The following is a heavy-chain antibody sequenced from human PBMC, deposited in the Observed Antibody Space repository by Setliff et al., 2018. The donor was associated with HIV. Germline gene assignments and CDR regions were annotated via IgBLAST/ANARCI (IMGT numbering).Heavy chain of an antibody. J-gene: IGHJ4*02. Sequence: VASVKVSCKASGGTFSRSVFSWVRQAPGQGLQWMGRSIPMFGATKYAQGLQSRVTITADRSTSTVHMELRSLRSEDKAVYYCARELKGVYDSWSSSDPPYYFDNWGQGTLVTVSS. CDR2: SIPMFGAT. CDR3: ARELKGVYDSWSSSDPPYYFDN. V-gene: IGHV1-69*06. D-gene: IGHD3-3*01. CDR1: GGTFSRSV.